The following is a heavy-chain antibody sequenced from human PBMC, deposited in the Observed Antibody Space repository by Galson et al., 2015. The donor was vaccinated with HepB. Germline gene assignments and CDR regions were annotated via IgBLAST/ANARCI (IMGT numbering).Heavy chain of an antibody. V-gene: IGHV3-48*04. CDR2: ISSSRSTI. CDR1: GFTFSSYG. D-gene: IGHD4-11*01. Sequence: LRLSCAASGFTFSSYGMNWVRQAPGKGLEWVSYISSSRSTIYYADSVKGRFTISRDNTKNSLYLQMNSLRAEDTAVYYCARGDYIGDYWGQGTLVTVSS. J-gene: IGHJ4*02. CDR3: ARGDYIGDY.